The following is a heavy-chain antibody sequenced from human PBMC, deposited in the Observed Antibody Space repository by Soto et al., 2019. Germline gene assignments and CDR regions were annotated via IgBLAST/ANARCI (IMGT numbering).Heavy chain of an antibody. Sequence: GASVKVSCKASGYTFTGYYMHWVRQAPGQGLEWMGWINPNSGGTNYAQKFQGWVTMTRDTSISTAYMELSRLRSDDTAVYYCARDRIAAAGGGRDYYGMAVWGQGTTVTVSS. V-gene: IGHV1-2*04. CDR1: GYTFTGYY. CDR2: INPNSGGT. D-gene: IGHD6-13*01. J-gene: IGHJ6*02. CDR3: ARDRIAAAGGGRDYYGMAV.